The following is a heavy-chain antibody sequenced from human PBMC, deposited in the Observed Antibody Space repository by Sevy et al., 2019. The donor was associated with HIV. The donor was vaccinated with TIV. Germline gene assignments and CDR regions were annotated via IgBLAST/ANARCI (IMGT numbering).Heavy chain of an antibody. CDR1: GFTFSSYS. V-gene: IGHV3-21*01. J-gene: IGHJ3*02. D-gene: IGHD1-26*01. CDR2: ISSSSSYI. Sequence: GGSPRLSCAASGFTFSSYSMNWVRQAPGKGLEWVSSISSSSSYIYYADSVKGRFTISRDNAKNSLYLQMNSLRAEDTAVYYCARRWELTTIPAFDIWGQGTMVTVSS. CDR3: ARRWELTTIPAFDI.